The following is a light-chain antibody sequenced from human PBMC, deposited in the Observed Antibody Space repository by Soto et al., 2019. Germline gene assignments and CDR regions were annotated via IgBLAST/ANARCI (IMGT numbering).Light chain of an antibody. CDR1: QSISRW. V-gene: IGKV1-5*03. CDR2: EAS. J-gene: IGKJ2*01. Sequence: MTQSPSTLSASVGDRVTITCRASQSISRWLAWYQQKPGTAPKLLIYEASTLESGVPSRFSGSRSGTEFTLTVSSLQPDDFATYYCQQYNDSFPYTFGQGTKLEIK. CDR3: QQYNDSFPYT.